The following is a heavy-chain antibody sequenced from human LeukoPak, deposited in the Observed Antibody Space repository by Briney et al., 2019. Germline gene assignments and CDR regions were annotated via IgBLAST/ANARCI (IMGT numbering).Heavy chain of an antibody. V-gene: IGHV3-20*04. D-gene: IGHD2-15*01. CDR2: INWNGGST. J-gene: IGHJ5*02. CDR1: GFTFDDYG. CDR3: AKDTGSGRGYCSGGSCYPKINWFDP. Sequence: GGSLRLSCAASGFTFDDYGMSWVRQAPGKGPEWVSGINWNGGSTGYADSVKGRFTISRDNSKNTLYLQMNSLRAEDTAVYYCAKDTGSGRGYCSGGSCYPKINWFDPWGQGTLVTVSS.